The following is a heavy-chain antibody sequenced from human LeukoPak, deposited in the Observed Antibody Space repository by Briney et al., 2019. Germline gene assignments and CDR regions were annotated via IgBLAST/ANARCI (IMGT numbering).Heavy chain of an antibody. Sequence: PSETLSLTCTVSGDSISSNSYYWGWIRQPPGKGLEWVGSIYYSGNPFYNPSLKSRVTISVDPSKTQFSLSLDSVTAADTAVYYCASQLDDYYDSTGYYTGFIDYWGPGTLVTVSS. CDR1: GDSISSNSYY. CDR2: IYYSGNP. D-gene: IGHD3-22*01. V-gene: IGHV4-39*01. CDR3: ASQLDDYYDSTGYYTGFIDY. J-gene: IGHJ4*02.